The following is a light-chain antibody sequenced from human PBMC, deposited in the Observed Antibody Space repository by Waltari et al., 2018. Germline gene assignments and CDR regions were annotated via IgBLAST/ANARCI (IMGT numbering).Light chain of an antibody. CDR1: SSDVGGYKY. Sequence: QSALTQPASVSGSPGQSITISCTGSSSDVGGYKYVSWYQQHPGKAPKVMIYEVTNRPSGVSKRFSGSKSGNTASLTISGLQAEDEADYYCSSYTGRNSWVFGGGTKLTVL. CDR3: SSYTGRNSWV. CDR2: EVT. V-gene: IGLV2-14*01. J-gene: IGLJ3*02.